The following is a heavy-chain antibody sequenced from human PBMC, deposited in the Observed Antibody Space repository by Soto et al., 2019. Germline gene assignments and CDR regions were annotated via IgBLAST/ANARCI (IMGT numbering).Heavy chain of an antibody. CDR2: IIPIFRTT. J-gene: IGHJ4*02. CDR3: ASEVPGDY. CDR1: GGTFSSYA. Sequence: QVRLVQSGAEVKKPGSSVKVSCKASGGTFSSYAISWVRQAPGQGLEWMGGIIPIFRTTKYAPKFQGRVTITADESTSTAFMELSSLRSEDTAVYYCASEVPGDYWGQGTLVTVSS. V-gene: IGHV1-69*01.